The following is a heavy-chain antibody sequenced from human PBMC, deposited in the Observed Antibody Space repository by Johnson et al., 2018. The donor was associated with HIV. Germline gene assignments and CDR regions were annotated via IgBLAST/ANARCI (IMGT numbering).Heavy chain of an antibody. V-gene: IGHV3-15*01. J-gene: IGHJ3*02. CDR3: TSLRDDAFDI. Sequence: EVQLVESGGGLVKPGGSLRLSCAASGFTFSNAWMSWVRQAPGKGLEWVGRIKSKSDGGTTDYAAPVKGRFTITRDDSKNTLYMQMNSLKNDAPAVYYCTSLRDDAFDIWGQGTMVTLSS. CDR2: IKSKSDGGTT. CDR1: GFTFSNAW.